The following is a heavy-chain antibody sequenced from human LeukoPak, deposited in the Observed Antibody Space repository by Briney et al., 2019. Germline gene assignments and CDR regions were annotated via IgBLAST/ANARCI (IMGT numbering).Heavy chain of an antibody. CDR2: IIPILGIA. Sequence: SVKVSCKASGYTFTSYAMNWVRQAPGQGLEWMGRIIPILGIASYAQKFQGRVTITADKSTSTAYMELSSLRSEDTAVYYCARASYYDSSGSSANFDYWGQGTLVTVSS. D-gene: IGHD3-22*01. J-gene: IGHJ4*02. CDR1: GYTFTSYA. CDR3: ARASYYDSSGSSANFDY. V-gene: IGHV1-69*04.